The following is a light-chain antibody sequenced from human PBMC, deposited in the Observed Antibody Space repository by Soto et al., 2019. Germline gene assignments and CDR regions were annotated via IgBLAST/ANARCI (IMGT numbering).Light chain of an antibody. CDR2: GAS. V-gene: IGKV1-9*01. J-gene: IGKJ3*01. Sequence: DIQLTQSPSFLSASVGDRVTITCRASQGIRSYLAWYRQRPGKAPELLIYGASTLRPGGASRFSGSGSGTEFTLTISSLQPEDFATYFSQQLNTFPPFFTFGPGTKVDIK. CDR1: QGIRSY. CDR3: QQLNTFPPFFT.